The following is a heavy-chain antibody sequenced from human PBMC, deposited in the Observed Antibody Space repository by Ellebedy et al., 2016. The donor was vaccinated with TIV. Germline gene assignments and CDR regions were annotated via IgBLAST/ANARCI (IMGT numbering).Heavy chain of an antibody. CDR1: GFSLSTSGMC. CDR3: ARMNYYDSSGYPNGLDV. CDR2: IDWDDDE. J-gene: IGHJ3*01. Sequence: SGPTLVKPTQTLTLTCTFSGFSLSTSGMCVSWIRQPPGKALEWLARIDWDDDESYSTSLKTRLRISKDTSKNQVVLTMTNMDPVDTATYYCARMNYYDSSGYPNGLDVWGQGTRVTVSS. V-gene: IGHV2-70*11. D-gene: IGHD3-22*01.